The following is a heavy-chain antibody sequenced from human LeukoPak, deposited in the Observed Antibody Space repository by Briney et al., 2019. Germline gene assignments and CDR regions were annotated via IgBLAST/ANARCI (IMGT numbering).Heavy chain of an antibody. CDR1: GFTFNIYE. J-gene: IGHJ4*02. Sequence: GESLRLSCAASGFTFNIYEFNWVRQAPGKGLEWLSYIDGSGNSIYYADSVKGRFTISRDNAKSSLYLQMSSLRADDTAVYYCARECLTCGGDSYDYWGQGALVTVFS. CDR3: ARECLTCGGDSYDY. CDR2: IDGSGNSI. V-gene: IGHV3-48*03. D-gene: IGHD2-21*01.